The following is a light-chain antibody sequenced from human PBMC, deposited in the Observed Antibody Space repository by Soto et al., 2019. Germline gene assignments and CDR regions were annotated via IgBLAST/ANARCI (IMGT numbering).Light chain of an antibody. CDR3: LQSYSAPPT. Sequence: DIQMTQSPPSLSASVGDKVIITCRASQNINWYLSWYQQGPGKAPKLLIYAASTLQSGVPTRFSGSGSDTDFHFTIAGLQPEDFATVYLLQSYSAPPTLGGGTKVVLK. J-gene: IGKJ4*01. CDR2: AAS. V-gene: IGKV1-39*01. CDR1: QNINWY.